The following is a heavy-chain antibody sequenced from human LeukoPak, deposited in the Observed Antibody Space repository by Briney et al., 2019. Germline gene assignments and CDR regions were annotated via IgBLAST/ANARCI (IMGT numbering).Heavy chain of an antibody. V-gene: IGHV3-73*01. CDR3: TSVYYDILTGYYHFDY. D-gene: IGHD3-9*01. CDR1: GFTFGGSA. J-gene: IGHJ4*02. Sequence: GGSLRLSCAASGFTFGGSAMHWVRQASGKGLEWVGRIRSKANSYATAYAASVKGRFTISRDDSKNTAYLQMNSLKTEDTAVYYCTSVYYDILTGYYHFDYWGQGTLVTVSS. CDR2: IRSKANSYAT.